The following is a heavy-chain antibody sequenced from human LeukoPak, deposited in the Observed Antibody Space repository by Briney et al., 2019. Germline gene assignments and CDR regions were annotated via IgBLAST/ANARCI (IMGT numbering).Heavy chain of an antibody. D-gene: IGHD6-19*01. V-gene: IGHV4-4*08. J-gene: IGHJ4*02. CDR1: GGHIDSFF. CDR2: IDNSGST. CDR3: ASGAGWLIDY. Sequence: SGTLSLTCTVSGGHIDSFFWNWIRQPPGKGLEWIGYIDNSGSTKYSPSLKSRITMSRDTSKKQFSLKLTSVTAADTAMYYCASGAGWLIDYWGQGTLVSVSS.